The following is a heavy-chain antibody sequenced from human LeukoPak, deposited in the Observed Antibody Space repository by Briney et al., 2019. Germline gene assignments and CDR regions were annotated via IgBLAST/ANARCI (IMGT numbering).Heavy chain of an antibody. D-gene: IGHD3-10*01. V-gene: IGHV4-61*02. CDR2: IYTSGST. CDR1: GGSISSGSYY. Sequence: SETLSLTCTVSGGSISSGSYYWSWIRQPAGKGLEWIGRIYTSGSTNYNPSLKSRVTMSVDTSKNQFSLKLSSVTAADTAVYYCARATERITMVRGVIIRLYYMDVWGKGTTVTISS. CDR3: ARATERITMVRGVIIRLYYMDV. J-gene: IGHJ6*03.